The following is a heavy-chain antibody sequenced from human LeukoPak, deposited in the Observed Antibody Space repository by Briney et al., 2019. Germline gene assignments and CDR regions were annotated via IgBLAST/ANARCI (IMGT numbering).Heavy chain of an antibody. CDR1: GGSLSNYY. Sequence: SETLSLTCTVYGGSLSNYYWSWIRQPPGKGLEWIGYIYYSGSTNYNPSLQSRVTISVDTSKNQFSLKLSSVTAADTAVYYCAREDYCSGGSCYSGYFQHWGQGTLVTVSS. V-gene: IGHV4-59*01. CDR3: AREDYCSGGSCYSGYFQH. J-gene: IGHJ1*01. D-gene: IGHD2-15*01. CDR2: IYYSGST.